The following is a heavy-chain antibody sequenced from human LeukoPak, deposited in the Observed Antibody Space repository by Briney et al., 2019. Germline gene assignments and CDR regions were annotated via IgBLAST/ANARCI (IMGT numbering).Heavy chain of an antibody. CDR3: ARDRDSSGWYPNYYFDY. J-gene: IGHJ4*02. V-gene: IGHV1-2*02. CDR2: INPDRGGT. Sequence: ASVKVSCKASGYTFTGYYIHWVRQAPGQGLEWMGWINPDRGGTSYAQKFQGRVTMTRDTSISTAYMELSRLRSDDTAVYYCARDRDSSGWYPNYYFDYWGQGTLVTVSS. D-gene: IGHD6-19*01. CDR1: GYTFTGYY.